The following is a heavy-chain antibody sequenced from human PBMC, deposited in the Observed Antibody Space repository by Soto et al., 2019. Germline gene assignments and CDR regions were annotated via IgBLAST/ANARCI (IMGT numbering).Heavy chain of an antibody. CDR3: AKDPEFPWFGELPPDV. CDR1: GFTFSSYA. J-gene: IGHJ6*04. Sequence: GGSLRLSCAASGFTFSSYAMSWVRQAPGKGLEWVSAISGSGGSTYYADSVKGRFTISRDNSKNTLYLQMNSLRAEDTAVYYCAKDPEFPWFGELPPDVWGKGTTVTVSS. CDR2: ISGSGGST. V-gene: IGHV3-23*01. D-gene: IGHD3-10*01.